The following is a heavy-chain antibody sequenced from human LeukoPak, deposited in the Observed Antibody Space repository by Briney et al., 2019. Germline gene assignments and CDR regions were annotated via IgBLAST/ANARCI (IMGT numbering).Heavy chain of an antibody. CDR2: ISSSSSYI. J-gene: IGHJ4*02. Sequence: PGGSLRLSCAVSGFTVSTYAMNWIRQAPGKGLEWVSSISSSSSYIYYADSVKGRFTISRDNAKNSLYLQMNSLRAEDTAVYYCARVGAYSSSDYWGQGTLVTVSS. D-gene: IGHD6-6*01. V-gene: IGHV3-21*01. CDR1: GFTVSTYA. CDR3: ARVGAYSSSDY.